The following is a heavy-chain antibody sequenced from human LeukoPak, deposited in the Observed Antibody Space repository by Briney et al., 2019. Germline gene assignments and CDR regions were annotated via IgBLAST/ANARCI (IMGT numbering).Heavy chain of an antibody. J-gene: IGHJ3*02. CDR2: IYYSGST. Sequence: PSHTLSLTCTVSGGSISSGGYYWSWIRQHPGKGLEWIGYIYYSGSTYYNPSLKSRVTISVDTSKNQFSLKLSSVTAADTAVYYCARDPPYYDSSGRDDAFDIWGQGTMVTVSS. V-gene: IGHV4-31*03. CDR3: ARDPPYYDSSGRDDAFDI. CDR1: GGSISSGGYY. D-gene: IGHD3-22*01.